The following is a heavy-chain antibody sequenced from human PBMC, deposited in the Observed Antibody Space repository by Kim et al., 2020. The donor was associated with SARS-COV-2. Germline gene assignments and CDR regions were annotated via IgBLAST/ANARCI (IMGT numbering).Heavy chain of an antibody. V-gene: IGHV1-46*01. D-gene: IGHD3-22*01. CDR3: ARDALHDSSGSQDY. Sequence: GQKCQGRVTMTRDTSTSTVYMELSSLRSEDTAVYYCARDALHDSSGSQDYWGQGTLVTVSS. J-gene: IGHJ4*02.